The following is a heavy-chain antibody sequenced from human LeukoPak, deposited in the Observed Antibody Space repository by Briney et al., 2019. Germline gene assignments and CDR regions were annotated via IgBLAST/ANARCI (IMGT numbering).Heavy chain of an antibody. D-gene: IGHD3-22*01. CDR1: GFTVSNDY. J-gene: IGHJ5*02. CDR3: ARDYYGP. V-gene: IGHV3-66*03. Sequence: GGSLRLSCAASGFTVSNDYMRWVRQAPGKGLEWVSSIYSRGSTSYVDSVKGRFTISRDNSKNTLFLQMNSLRVEDTAVYYCARDYYGPWGQGTLVTVSS. CDR2: IYSRGST.